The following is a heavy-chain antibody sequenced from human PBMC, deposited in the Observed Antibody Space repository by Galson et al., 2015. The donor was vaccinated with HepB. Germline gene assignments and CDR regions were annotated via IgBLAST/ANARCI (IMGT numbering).Heavy chain of an antibody. CDR3: ARDEIAAAGTFFY. D-gene: IGHD6-13*01. Sequence: SLRLSCAASGFTVSSNYMSRVRQAPGKGLEWVSVIYSGGSTYYADSVKGRFTISRDNSKNTLYLQMNSLRAEDTAVYYCARDEIAAAGTFFYWGQGTLVTVSS. CDR2: IYSGGST. J-gene: IGHJ4*02. CDR1: GFTVSSNY. V-gene: IGHV3-66*02.